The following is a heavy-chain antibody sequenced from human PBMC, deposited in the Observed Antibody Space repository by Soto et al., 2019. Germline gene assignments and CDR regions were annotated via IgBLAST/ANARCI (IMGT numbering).Heavy chain of an antibody. V-gene: IGHV1-8*01. J-gene: IGHJ4*02. CDR3: ARSRGGTGVHFDY. CDR2: MNPDSGDT. Sequence: QVQLVQSGAEVKEHGASVKVSCKASGYTFTNYDINWVRQATGQGPEWMGWMNPDSGDTGSVPKFQGRVPMTRSTSISTAYMELSDLRSEDTAVYYCARSRGGTGVHFDYWGQGTLVTVSS. D-gene: IGHD7-27*01. CDR1: GYTFTNYD.